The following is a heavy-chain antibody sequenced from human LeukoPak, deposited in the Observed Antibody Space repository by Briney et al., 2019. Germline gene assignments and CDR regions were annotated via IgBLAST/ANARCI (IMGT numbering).Heavy chain of an antibody. CDR3: ARVVPAAILDY. V-gene: IGHV4-30-4*08. CDR1: GYSISSGYY. D-gene: IGHD2-2*02. J-gene: IGHJ4*02. Sequence: PSETLSLTCAVSGYSISSGYYWSWIRQPPGKGLEWIGYIYYSGSTYYNPSLKSRVTISVDTSKNQFSLKLSSVTAADTAMYYCARVVPAAILDYWGQGTLVTVSS. CDR2: IYYSGST.